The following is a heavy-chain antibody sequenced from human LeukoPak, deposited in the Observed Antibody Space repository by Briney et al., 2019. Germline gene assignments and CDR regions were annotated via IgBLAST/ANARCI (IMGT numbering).Heavy chain of an antibody. J-gene: IGHJ4*02. CDR1: GDTIISTTYC. CDR3: VADPINFDY. CDR2: IYSSGTT. Sequence: PSETLSLTCNVSGDTIISTTYCWVWIRQPPGKGLEWIGSIYSSGTTYYNVSLKGRVTILVDTSKNQFSLNLNSVTAADTAVYYCVADPINFDYWGQGRLVTVSS. V-gene: IGHV4-39*07.